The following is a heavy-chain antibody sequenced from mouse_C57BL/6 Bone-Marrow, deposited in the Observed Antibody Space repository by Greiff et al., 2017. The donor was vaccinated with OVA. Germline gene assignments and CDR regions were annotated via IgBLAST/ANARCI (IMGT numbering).Heavy chain of an antibody. CDR1: GYAFSSSW. Sequence: QVQLQQSGPELVKPGASVKISCKASGYAFSSSWMNWVKQRPGKGLEWIGRIYPGDGDTNYNGKFKGKATLTVDTSSSTAYMQLSSLTSEDSAVYFCARSDYGYWGQGTLVTVSA. CDR3: ARSDYGY. D-gene: IGHD1-1*01. V-gene: IGHV1-82*01. CDR2: IYPGDGDT. J-gene: IGHJ3*01.